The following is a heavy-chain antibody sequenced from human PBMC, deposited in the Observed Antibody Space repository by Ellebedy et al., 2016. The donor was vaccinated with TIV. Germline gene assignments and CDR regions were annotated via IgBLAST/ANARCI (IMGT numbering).Heavy chain of an antibody. Sequence: ASVKVSCXASGYTFTSYGISWVRQAPGQGLEWMGWISAYNGNTNYAQKLQGRVTMTTDTSTSTAYMELRSLRSDDTAVYYCARTAAMVWDPLENFDYWGQGTLVTVSS. CDR1: GYTFTSYG. J-gene: IGHJ4*02. D-gene: IGHD5-18*01. CDR3: ARTAAMVWDPLENFDY. V-gene: IGHV1-18*01. CDR2: ISAYNGNT.